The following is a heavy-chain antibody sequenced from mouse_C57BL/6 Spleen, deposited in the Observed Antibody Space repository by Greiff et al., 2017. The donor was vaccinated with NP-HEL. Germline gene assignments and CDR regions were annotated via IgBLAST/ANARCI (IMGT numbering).Heavy chain of an antibody. D-gene: IGHD2-3*01. CDR3: TREGGYYPYFDD. Sequence: EVKLQESGEGLVKPGGSLKLSCAASGFTFSSYAMSWVRQTPEQRLEWVAYISSGGDYIYYADTVKGRFTISRDTARNTLYLQMSSLKSEDTAMYYCTREGGYYPYFDDWGQGTTLTVSS. CDR2: ISSGGDYI. CDR1: GFTFSSYA. J-gene: IGHJ2*01. V-gene: IGHV5-9-1*02.